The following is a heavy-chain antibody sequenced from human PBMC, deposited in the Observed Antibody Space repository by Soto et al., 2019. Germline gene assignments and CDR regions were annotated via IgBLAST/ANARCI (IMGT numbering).Heavy chain of an antibody. D-gene: IGHD2-2*01. J-gene: IGHJ4*02. CDR2: ISAHNGNT. CDR3: ASTPEGYCSSSSCPFDY. CDR1: GYNFTTYA. Sequence: ASVKVSCKASGYNFTTYAVNWVRQAPGQGLEWMGWISAHNGNTNYAEKIQDRVTMTTDTSTTTAYMELGSLRSDDTAVYYCASTPEGYCSSSSCPFDYWGQGTLVTVSS. V-gene: IGHV1-18*04.